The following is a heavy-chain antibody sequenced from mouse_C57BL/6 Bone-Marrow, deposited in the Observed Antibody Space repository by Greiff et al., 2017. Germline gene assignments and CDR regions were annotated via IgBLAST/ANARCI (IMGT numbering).Heavy chain of an antibody. Sequence: QVHVKQSGAELVRPGASVTLSCKASGYTFTDYEMHWVKQTPVHGLEWIGAINPETGGTAYNQKFKGKAILTADKSSSTAYMELRSLTSEDSAVYYCEGGEWLPLDYWGQGTTLTVSS. V-gene: IGHV1-15*01. J-gene: IGHJ4*01. CDR3: EGGEWLPLDY. CDR1: GYTFTDYE. D-gene: IGHD2-2*01. CDR2: INPETGGT.